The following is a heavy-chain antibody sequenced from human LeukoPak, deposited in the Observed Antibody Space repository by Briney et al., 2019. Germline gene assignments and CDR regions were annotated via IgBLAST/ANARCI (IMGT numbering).Heavy chain of an antibody. CDR3: AKDAVGIFGVVRRFDY. V-gene: IGHV3-30*02. J-gene: IGHJ4*02. CDR1: GFTFSSYG. D-gene: IGHD3-3*01. CDR2: IRYDGSNK. Sequence: GGSLRLSCAASGFTFSSYGMHWVHQAPGKGLEWVAFIRYDGSNKYYADSVKGRFTISRDNSKNTLYLQMNSLRAEDTAVYYCAKDAVGIFGVVRRFDYWGQGTLVTVSS.